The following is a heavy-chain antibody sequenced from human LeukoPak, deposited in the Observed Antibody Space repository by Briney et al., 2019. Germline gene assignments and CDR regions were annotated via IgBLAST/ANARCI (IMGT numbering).Heavy chain of an antibody. CDR1: GFTFSDYN. D-gene: IGHD6-13*01. V-gene: IGHV3-11*04. J-gene: IGHJ6*03. CDR3: ARAAGSSRWYGRPKYIDV. CDR2: ISSSGSTI. Sequence: PGGTLSLSCAASGFTFSDYNMSWIRQAPGKGLEWVSYISSSGSTISYADPVKGRFAFSRDNARNSLYLQMNSLRAKDTAVYYCARAAGSSRWYGRPKYIDVWGKGTTVTVSS.